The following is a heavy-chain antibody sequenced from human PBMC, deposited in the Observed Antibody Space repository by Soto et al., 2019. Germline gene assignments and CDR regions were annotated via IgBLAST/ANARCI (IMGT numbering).Heavy chain of an antibody. CDR2: IYHSGST. D-gene: IGHD3-3*01. CDR3: ARANTYYDFWSGYRGGYYFDY. V-gene: IGHV4-30-2*01. CDR1: GGSISSGGYS. J-gene: IGHJ4*02. Sequence: SETLSLTCAVSGGSISSGGYSWSWIRQPPGKGLEWIGYIYHSGSTYYNPSLKSRVTISVDRSKNQFSLKLSSVTAADTAVYYCARANTYYDFWSGYRGGYYFDYWGQGTLVTVSS.